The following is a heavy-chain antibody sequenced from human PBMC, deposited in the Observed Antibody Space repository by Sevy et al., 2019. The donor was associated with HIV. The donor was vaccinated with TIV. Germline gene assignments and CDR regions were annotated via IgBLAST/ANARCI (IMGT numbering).Heavy chain of an antibody. D-gene: IGHD5-12*01. CDR2: IKQDGSGK. Sequence: GGSLRLSCAASGFTSSSYWMSWFRQAPGKGLEWVANIKQDGSGKYYVDSVKGRFTISRDNAKNSLYLQMNRLRAKDTAVYYCARRRVATPIFDYWRQGILATVS. V-gene: IGHV3-7*01. CDR1: GFTSSSYW. J-gene: IGHJ4*02. CDR3: ARRRVATPIFDY.